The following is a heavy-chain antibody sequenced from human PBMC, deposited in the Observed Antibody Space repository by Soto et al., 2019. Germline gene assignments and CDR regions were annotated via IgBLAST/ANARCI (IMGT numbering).Heavy chain of an antibody. CDR2: IYWDDDK. Sequence: QITLKESGPTLVKPTQTLTLTCSFSGFSLRTSGLGVGWIRQPPGKALEWLALIYWDDDKRYSPSLETRLTNTNDTSKNQVVLTMTNMAAVDTATYFLDPSNAPRLFDYWGQGILVTVSS. J-gene: IGHJ4*02. CDR1: GFSLRTSGLG. CDR3: DPSNAPRLFDY. D-gene: IGHD4-4*01. V-gene: IGHV2-5*02.